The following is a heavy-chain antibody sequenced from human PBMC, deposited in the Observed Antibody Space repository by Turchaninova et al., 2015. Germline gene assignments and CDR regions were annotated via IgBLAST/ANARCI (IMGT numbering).Heavy chain of an antibody. V-gene: IGHV4-59*01. D-gene: IGHD3-3*01. J-gene: IGHJ4*02. Sequence: QLQLQESGPGLWKHSETLSLTCTVPGGSFSSYYWRWIRQPPGNGLEWIGYIYYSGSTNYNPSLKSRVTISVDTSKNQFSLKLSSVTAADTAVYYCAAFWSGYSYWGQGTLVTVSS. CDR2: IYYSGST. CDR3: AAFWSGYSY. CDR1: GGSFSSYY.